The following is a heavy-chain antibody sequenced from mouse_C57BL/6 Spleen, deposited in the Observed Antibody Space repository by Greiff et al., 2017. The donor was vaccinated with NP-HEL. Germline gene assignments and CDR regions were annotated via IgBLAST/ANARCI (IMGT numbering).Heavy chain of an antibody. J-gene: IGHJ2*01. Sequence: QVQLQQPGAELVRPGSSVKLSCKASGYTFTSYWMHWVKQRPIQGLEWIGNIDPSDSETHYNQKFKDKATLTVDKSSSTAYMQLSSLTSEDSAVYYCARGGSTMVTTIWGQGTTLTVSS. CDR2: IDPSDSET. CDR3: ARGGSTMVTTI. V-gene: IGHV1-52*01. CDR1: GYTFTSYW. D-gene: IGHD2-2*01.